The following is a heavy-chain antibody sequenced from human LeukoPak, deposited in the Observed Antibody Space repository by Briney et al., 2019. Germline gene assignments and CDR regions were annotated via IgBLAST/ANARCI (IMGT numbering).Heavy chain of an antibody. V-gene: IGHV4-39*01. CDR1: GGSVASTGRY. CDR2: AYYTGDI. D-gene: IGHD3-16*01. CDR3: GRHVSYGRDYHYGLDV. Sequence: SETLSLTCTVSGGSVASTGRYWGWIRQPPGKGLEWIGSAYYTGDIYSPPSLKSRLTISVDTSKNHFALPLRSVTAADTAVYYCGRHVSYGRDYHYGLDVWGQGTTVTVSS. J-gene: IGHJ6*02.